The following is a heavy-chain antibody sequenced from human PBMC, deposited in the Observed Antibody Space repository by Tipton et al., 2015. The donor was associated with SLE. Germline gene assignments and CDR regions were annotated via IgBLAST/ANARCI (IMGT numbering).Heavy chain of an antibody. D-gene: IGHD6-13*01. CDR1: GGSFTSHY. Sequence: TLSLTCTVSGGSFTSHYWRWIRQPPGKGLEWIGYFYYSGNTKYNPSLKSRGTVSADTSKNQFSLKLSSVTAADTAVYYCARGWYSRNWEWWFDPWGQGTLVTVSS. CDR3: ARGWYSRNWEWWFDP. V-gene: IGHV4-59*11. CDR2: FYYSGNT. J-gene: IGHJ5*02.